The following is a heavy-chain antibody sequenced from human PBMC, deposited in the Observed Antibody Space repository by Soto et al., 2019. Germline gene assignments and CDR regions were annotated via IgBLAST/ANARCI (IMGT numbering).Heavy chain of an antibody. CDR3: AKGYYDFWSGYYTDYYFDY. J-gene: IGHJ4*02. V-gene: IGHV3-30*18. D-gene: IGHD3-3*01. CDR1: GFTFSSYG. Sequence: GGSLRLSCAASGFTFSSYGMHWVRQAPGKGLEWVAVISYDGSNKYYADSVKGRFTISRDNSKNTLYLQMNSLRAEDTAVYYCAKGYYDFWSGYYTDYYFDYWGQGTLVTVSS. CDR2: ISYDGSNK.